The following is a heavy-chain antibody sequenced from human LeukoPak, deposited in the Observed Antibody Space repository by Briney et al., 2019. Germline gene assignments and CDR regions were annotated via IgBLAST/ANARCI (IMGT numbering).Heavy chain of an antibody. CDR1: GFTFSSYA. V-gene: IGHV3-23*01. CDR3: AKPLGLRLGELYFDY. CDR2: ISGSGGST. D-gene: IGHD3-16*01. Sequence: GGSLRLSCAASGFTFSSYAMSWVRQAPGKGLEWVSAISGSGGSTYYADSVKGRFTISRDNSKNTLYLQMNSLRAEDTAVYYCAKPLGLRLGELYFDYWGQGTLITVSS. J-gene: IGHJ4*02.